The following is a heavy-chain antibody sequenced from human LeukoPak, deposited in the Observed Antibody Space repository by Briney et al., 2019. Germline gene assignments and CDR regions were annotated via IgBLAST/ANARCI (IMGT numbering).Heavy chain of an antibody. D-gene: IGHD3-22*01. J-gene: IGHJ3*02. CDR3: ACYYDSSGYYYDAFDI. CDR1: GYTFTGYY. CDR2: INSKSGGT. Sequence: ASVKVSCKASGYTFTGYYMHWVRQALGQGLEWMGWINSKSGGTNYGQKFLGRVTMTRDTSISTAYMELSRLRSDDTAVYYCACYYDSSGYYYDAFDIWGQGTMVTVSS. V-gene: IGHV1-2*02.